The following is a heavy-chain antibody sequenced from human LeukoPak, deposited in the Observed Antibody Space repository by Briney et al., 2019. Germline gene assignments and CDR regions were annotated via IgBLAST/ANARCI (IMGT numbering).Heavy chain of an antibody. J-gene: IGHJ3*02. CDR1: GYTFTGYY. CDR3: ARERRWLQGYDAFDI. D-gene: IGHD5-24*01. Sequence: GASVKVSCKASGYTFTGYYMHWVRQAPGQGLEWMGWINPNSGGTNYAQKFQGRVTMTRDTSISTAYMELSRLRSDDTAVYYCARERRWLQGYDAFDIWGQGTMVTVSS. CDR2: INPNSGGT. V-gene: IGHV1-2*02.